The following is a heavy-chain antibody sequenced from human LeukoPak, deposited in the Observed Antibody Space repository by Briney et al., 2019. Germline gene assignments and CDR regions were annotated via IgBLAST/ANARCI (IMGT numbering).Heavy chain of an antibody. D-gene: IGHD2-15*01. V-gene: IGHV1-69*04. CDR2: IIPILGIA. CDR1: GGTFISYA. Sequence: SVKVSCKASGGTFISYAISWVRQAPGQGLEWMGRIIPILGIANYAQKFQGRVTITADKSTSTAYMELSSLRSEDTAVYYCASTQVVAYYFDYWGQGTLVTVSS. CDR3: ASTQVVAYYFDY. J-gene: IGHJ4*02.